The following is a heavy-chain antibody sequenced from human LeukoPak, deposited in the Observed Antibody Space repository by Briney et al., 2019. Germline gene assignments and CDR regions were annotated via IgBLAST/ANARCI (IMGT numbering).Heavy chain of an antibody. J-gene: IGHJ4*02. D-gene: IGHD1-26*01. Sequence: ALRLSCAASGFSFSAYGMNWVRQAPGKGLEWVSGISWSSGIIGYADSVKGRFTISRDNAKNSLYLQMNSLRAEDTAVYYCARARSGSYSAGPVGFDYWGQGTLVTVSS. CDR1: GFSFSAYG. CDR3: ARARSGSYSAGPVGFDY. V-gene: IGHV3-9*01. CDR2: ISWSSGII.